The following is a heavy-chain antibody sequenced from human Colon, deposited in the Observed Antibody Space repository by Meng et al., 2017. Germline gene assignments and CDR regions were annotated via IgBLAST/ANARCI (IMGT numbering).Heavy chain of an antibody. D-gene: IGHD2-15*01. CDR2: INPRTGDT. CDR1: GYTLY. V-gene: IGHV1-2*06. CDR3: ARESADGGSFDL. Sequence: QVQLVQSGAEVKKPGASVTVSCKASGYTLYIHWVRLRPGEGLEWMGRINPRTGDTKSAQSFQGRVTMTRDTSTTTFSMDLRRLTTGDSAIYFCARESADGGSFDLWGQGTLVTVSS. J-gene: IGHJ4*02.